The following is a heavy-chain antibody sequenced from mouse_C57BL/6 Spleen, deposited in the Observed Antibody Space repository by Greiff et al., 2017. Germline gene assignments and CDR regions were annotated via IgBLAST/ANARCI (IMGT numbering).Heavy chain of an antibody. CDR1: GFTFSDYG. J-gene: IGHJ1*03. V-gene: IGHV5-17*01. D-gene: IGHD1-1*01. Sequence: EVQLVESGGGLVKPGGSLKLSCAASGFTFSDYGMHWVRQAPEKGLEWVAYISSGSSTIYYADTVKGRFTISRDNAKNTLFLQMTSLRSEDTAMYYCARHDYYGSSHWYFDVWGTGTTVTVSS. CDR2: ISSGSSTI. CDR3: ARHDYYGSSHWYFDV.